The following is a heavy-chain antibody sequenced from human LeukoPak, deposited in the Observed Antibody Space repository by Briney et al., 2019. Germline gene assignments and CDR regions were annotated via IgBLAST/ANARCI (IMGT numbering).Heavy chain of an antibody. CDR2: IYHSGST. CDR1: GYSISSGYY. V-gene: IGHV4-38-2*02. Sequence: PSETLSLTCTVSGYSISSGYYWGWIRQPPGKGLEWIGSIYHSGSTYYNPSLKSRVTISVDTSKNQFSLKLSSVTAADTAVYYCARGARYDYVWGSYRLFDYWGQGTLVTVSS. CDR3: ARGARYDYVWGSYRLFDY. J-gene: IGHJ4*02. D-gene: IGHD3-16*02.